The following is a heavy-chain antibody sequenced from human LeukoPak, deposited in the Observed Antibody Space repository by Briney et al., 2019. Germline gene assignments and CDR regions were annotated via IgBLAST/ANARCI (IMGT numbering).Heavy chain of an antibody. CDR2: ISWDGGST. CDR3: AKDIDYGGDFGPLFDS. CDR1: GFTFDANT. V-gene: IGHV3-43*01. J-gene: IGHJ4*02. Sequence: GGPLRLSCAAPGFTFDANTMPWFRQAPGKGLGGVSLISWDGGSTNYVDSVRGRFTISRDNNKNSLYLQMNSLRTEDSALYYCAKDIDYGGDFGPLFDSWGQGTLVTVSS. D-gene: IGHD4-23*01.